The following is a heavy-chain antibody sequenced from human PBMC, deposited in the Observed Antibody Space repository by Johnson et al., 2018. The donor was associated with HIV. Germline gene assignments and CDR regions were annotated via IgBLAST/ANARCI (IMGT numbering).Heavy chain of an antibody. Sequence: VQLVESGGGVVRPGGSLRLSCAASGFTFPDYGMNWVRQVPGKGLEWVSGINWNGGSTRYEDSVKGRFTISKDNAKNSRYVQMNSLRAEETALYYCARDKYGVPSGTFDIWGQGTMVTVSS. CDR2: INWNGGST. CDR1: GFTFPDYG. CDR3: ARDKYGVPSGTFDI. V-gene: IGHV3-20*04. J-gene: IGHJ3*02. D-gene: IGHD4-17*01.